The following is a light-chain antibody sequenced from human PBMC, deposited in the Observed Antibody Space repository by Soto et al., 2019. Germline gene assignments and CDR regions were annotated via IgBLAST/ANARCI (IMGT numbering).Light chain of an antibody. CDR2: AAS. CDR3: QQSYSTFIT. V-gene: IGKV1-39*01. J-gene: IGKJ5*01. Sequence: DIQMTQSPSSLSASVGDRVTITCRASQNINNYLNWFQQKPGKAPKLLIYAASNLQSGVPSRFGGSGSGTDFNLTSSSLQHEDFATYYCQQSYSTFITFGQGTRLDIK. CDR1: QNINNY.